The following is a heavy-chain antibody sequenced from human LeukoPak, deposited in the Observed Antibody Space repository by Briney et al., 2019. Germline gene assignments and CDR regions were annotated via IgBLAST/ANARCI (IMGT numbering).Heavy chain of an antibody. CDR1: GFTFSTDN. V-gene: IGHV3-21*06. J-gene: IGHJ3*02. CDR3: ARDKGLAIRAYDI. CDR2: IDAGGNYI. Sequence: GGSLRLSCVASGFTFSTDNMNWVRQAPGKGLDWVAFIDAGGNYIQYADSVKGRFIISRDNAQNSLFLEVSSLRVEDTAVYYCARDKGLAIRAYDIWGQGTMVTVSS. D-gene: IGHD3-9*01.